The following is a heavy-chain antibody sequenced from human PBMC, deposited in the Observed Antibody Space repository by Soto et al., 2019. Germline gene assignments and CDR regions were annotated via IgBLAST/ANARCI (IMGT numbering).Heavy chain of an antibody. CDR3: AKNEGYSSGWYLD. CDR1: GFTFSSYG. CDR2: ISGSGGST. J-gene: IGHJ4*02. Sequence: EVQQLESGGGLVQPGGSLRLSCAASGFTFSSYGMSWVRQAPGKGLEWVSAISGSGGSTYNADSVKGRFTISRDNSKNPPYLQMNSLRAEDTAVYYCAKNEGYSSGWYLDWGQGTLVTVSS. D-gene: IGHD6-19*01. V-gene: IGHV3-23*01.